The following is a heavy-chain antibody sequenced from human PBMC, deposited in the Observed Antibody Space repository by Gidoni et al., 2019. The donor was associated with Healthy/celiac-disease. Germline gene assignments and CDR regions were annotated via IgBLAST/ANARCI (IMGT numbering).Heavy chain of an antibody. CDR2: ISYDGSNK. CDR3: ARGGYQLLYPLS. D-gene: IGHD2-2*02. J-gene: IGHJ5*02. Sequence: QVQLVESGGGVVQPGRSLRLSWSASGFTFSSYAMHWVRQAPGKGLEWVAVISYDGSNKNYADSVKGRFTISRDNSKNTLYLQMNSLRAEDTAVYYCARGGYQLLYPLSWGQGTLVTVSS. V-gene: IGHV3-30-3*01. CDR1: GFTFSSYA.